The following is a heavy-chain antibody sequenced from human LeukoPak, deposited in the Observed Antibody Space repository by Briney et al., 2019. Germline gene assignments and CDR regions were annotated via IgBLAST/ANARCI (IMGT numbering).Heavy chain of an antibody. CDR3: ARDFGYGDYFFDD. CDR1: GGSISSYY. J-gene: IGHJ4*01. D-gene: IGHD4-17*01. Sequence: SETLSLTCTVSGGSISSYYWSWIRQPAGEGLEWIGRLHTSGSTHYNPSLKSRVTMSVDTSKNQFSLKLSSVTAADTAVYYCARDFGYGDYFFDDWGQEPWSPSPQ. V-gene: IGHV4-4*07. CDR2: LHTSGST.